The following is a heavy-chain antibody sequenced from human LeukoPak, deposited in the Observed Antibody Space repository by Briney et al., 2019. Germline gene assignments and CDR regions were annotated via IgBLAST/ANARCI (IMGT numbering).Heavy chain of an antibody. J-gene: IGHJ5*02. V-gene: IGHV1-46*01. Sequence: ASVKVSCKASGYTFTIYYIHWVRQAPGQGLEWMGVINPSGGGTSYAQKFQGRVTMTRDTATSTVYMDLRSLRSEDTAVYFCARDMLAVPSNWFDPWGQGTLVTDSS. CDR3: ARDMLAVPSNWFDP. CDR1: GYTFTIYY. D-gene: IGHD2-8*01. CDR2: INPSGGGT.